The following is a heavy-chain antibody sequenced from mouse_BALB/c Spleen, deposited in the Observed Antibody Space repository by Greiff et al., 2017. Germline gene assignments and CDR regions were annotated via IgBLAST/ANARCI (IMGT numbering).Heavy chain of an antibody. V-gene: IGHV1-87*01. CDR2: IYPGDGDT. CDR3: ARGYYEDYFDY. CDR1: GYTFTSYW. D-gene: IGHD2-4*01. J-gene: IGHJ2*01. Sequence: VKLMESGAELARPGASVKLSCKASGYTFTSYWMQWVKQRPGQGLEWIGAIYPGDGDTRYTQKFKGKATLTADKSSSTAYMQLSSLASEDSAVYYCARGYYEDYFDYWGQGTTLTVSS.